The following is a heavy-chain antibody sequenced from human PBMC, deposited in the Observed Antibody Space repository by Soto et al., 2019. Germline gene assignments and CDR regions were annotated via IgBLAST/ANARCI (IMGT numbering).Heavy chain of an antibody. D-gene: IGHD2-15*01. V-gene: IGHV1-18*01. Sequence: ASVKVSCKASGYTFTSYGISWVRQAPGQGLEWMGWISAYNGNTNYAQKLQGRVTMTTDTSTSTAYMELRSLRSDDTAVYYCARASDMYYYYHMDVWGKGTTVTVSS. CDR1: GYTFTSYG. J-gene: IGHJ6*03. CDR2: ISAYNGNT. CDR3: ARASDMYYYYHMDV.